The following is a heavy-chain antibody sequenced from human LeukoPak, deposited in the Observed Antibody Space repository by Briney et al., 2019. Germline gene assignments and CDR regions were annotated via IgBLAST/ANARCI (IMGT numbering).Heavy chain of an antibody. CDR2: MNPNSGNT. CDR3: ARAGGYCSSTSCEHPYYYYYYYMDV. D-gene: IGHD2-2*01. J-gene: IGHJ6*03. Sequence: EASVKVSCKASGYTFTSYDINWVRQATGQGLEWMGWMNPNSGNTGYAQKFQGRVTMTRNTSISTAYMELSSLRSEDTAVYYCARAGGYCSSTSCEHPYYYYYYYMDVWGKGTTVTISS. CDR1: GYTFTSYD. V-gene: IGHV1-8*01.